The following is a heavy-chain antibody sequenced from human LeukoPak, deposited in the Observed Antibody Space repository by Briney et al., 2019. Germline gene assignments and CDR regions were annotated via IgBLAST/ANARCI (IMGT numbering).Heavy chain of an antibody. CDR3: ARGGKIALAGTRSPQYFQH. CDR1: GFTFSTYA. Sequence: GRSLRLSCAASGFTFSTYAMHWVRQAPGKGLEWVAVISYDGNNKYYADSVKGRFTISRDNSKNTLYLQMNSLRAEDTAVYYCARGGKIALAGTRSPQYFQHWGQGTLVTVSS. J-gene: IGHJ1*01. D-gene: IGHD6-19*01. CDR2: ISYDGNNK. V-gene: IGHV3-30*04.